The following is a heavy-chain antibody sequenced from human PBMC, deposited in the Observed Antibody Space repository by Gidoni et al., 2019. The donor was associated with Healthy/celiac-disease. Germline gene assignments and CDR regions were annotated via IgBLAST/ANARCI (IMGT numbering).Heavy chain of an antibody. CDR2: IKSKTDGGTT. CDR1: GFTFINAW. Sequence: EVQLVESGGGLVKPGGSLRLSCAASGFTFINAWMSWVRQAPGKGLEWVGRIKSKTDGGTTDYAAPVKGRFTISRDDSKNTLYLQMNSLKTEDTAVYYCTTGYSYGPYYFDYWGQGTLVTVSS. V-gene: IGHV3-15*01. D-gene: IGHD5-18*01. CDR3: TTGYSYGPYYFDY. J-gene: IGHJ4*02.